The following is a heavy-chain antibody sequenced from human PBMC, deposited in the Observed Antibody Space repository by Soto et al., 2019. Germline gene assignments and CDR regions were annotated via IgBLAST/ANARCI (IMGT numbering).Heavy chain of an antibody. D-gene: IGHD2-2*01. CDR1: GGSINSGGYY. V-gene: IGHV4-31*03. Sequence: VQLQESGPGLVKPSQTLSLTCTVSGGSINSGGYYWIWIRQHPGKGLEWIGHIDYSGYTSYNPSLTRRLTVSVDTSKTQFSLRLTSVTAADAALYYCATSYCRSTNCPYYFDYWGQGTLVTVSS. J-gene: IGHJ4*02. CDR3: ATSYCRSTNCPYYFDY. CDR2: IDYSGYT.